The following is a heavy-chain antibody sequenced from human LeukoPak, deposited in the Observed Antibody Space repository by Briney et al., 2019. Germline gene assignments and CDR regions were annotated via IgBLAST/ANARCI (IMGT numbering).Heavy chain of an antibody. V-gene: IGHV4-59*01. D-gene: IGHD4-17*01. CDR2: IYYSGST. CDR1: GGSMSSYY. Sequence: SETLSLTCTVSGGSMSSYYWSWIRQPPGKGLEWIGYIYYSGSTKYNPSLKSRVTISVDTSKNQFSLKLSSVTAADTAVYYCARGGTTVTPGLLWFDPWGQGTLVTVSS. J-gene: IGHJ5*02. CDR3: ARGGTTVTPGLLWFDP.